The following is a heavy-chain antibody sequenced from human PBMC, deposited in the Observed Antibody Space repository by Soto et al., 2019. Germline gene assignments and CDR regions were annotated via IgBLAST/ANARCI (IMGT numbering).Heavy chain of an antibody. Sequence: QVQLVESGGGVVQPGRSLRLSCAASGFPFSSYHMHWVRQAPGKGLEWVAVIWFDGTNKYYADSVKGRFTISRDNSKNTLYLQMNSLRAEDTAVYYCARNIIFDGDRIYWGQGTLVTVSS. D-gene: IGHD3-10*01. J-gene: IGHJ4*02. CDR1: GFPFSSYH. CDR3: ARNIIFDGDRIY. V-gene: IGHV3-33*01. CDR2: IWFDGTNK.